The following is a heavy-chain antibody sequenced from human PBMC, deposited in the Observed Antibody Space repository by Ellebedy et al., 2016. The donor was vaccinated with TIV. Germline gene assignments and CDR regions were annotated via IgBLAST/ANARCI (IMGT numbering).Heavy chain of an antibody. V-gene: IGHV4-4*07. J-gene: IGHJ4*02. CDR2: IYSSGST. CDR3: ARAMYDSRLNFDY. Sequence: SETLSLTCSVSGGSISSNFWSWIRQPAGRGLEWIGRIYSSGSTNYNPSLKSRVTMSVDTSKNQFSLKLSSVTAADTAVYYCARAMYDSRLNFDYWGQGTLVTVSS. D-gene: IGHD3-22*01. CDR1: GGSISSNF.